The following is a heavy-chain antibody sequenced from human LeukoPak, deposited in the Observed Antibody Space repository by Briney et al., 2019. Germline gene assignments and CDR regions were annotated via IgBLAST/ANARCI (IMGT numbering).Heavy chain of an antibody. V-gene: IGHV3-53*01. J-gene: IGHJ4*02. Sequence: GGSLSLSCAASGFTFSSYSMNWVRQAPGKGLEWVSVIYSGGSTYYADSVKGRFTISRDNSKNTLYLQMNSLRAEDTAVYYCARLDDCSGGSCYSSDYRGQGTLVTVSS. CDR2: IYSGGST. CDR1: GFTFSSYS. CDR3: ARLDDCSGGSCYSSDY. D-gene: IGHD2-15*01.